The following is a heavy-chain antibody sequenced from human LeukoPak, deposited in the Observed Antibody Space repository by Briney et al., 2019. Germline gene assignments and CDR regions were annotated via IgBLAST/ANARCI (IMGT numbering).Heavy chain of an antibody. CDR2: IYSGGST. J-gene: IGHJ6*03. CDR1: GFTVSSNY. Sequence: PGGSLRLSCAASGFTVSSNYMSWARQAPGMGLEWVSVIYSGGSTYYADSVKGRFTISRDNSKNTLYLQMNSLRAEDTAVYYCASSVWRFGVYYYYYYMDVWGKGTTVTVSS. V-gene: IGHV3-53*01. D-gene: IGHD6-19*01. CDR3: ASSVWRFGVYYYYYYMDV.